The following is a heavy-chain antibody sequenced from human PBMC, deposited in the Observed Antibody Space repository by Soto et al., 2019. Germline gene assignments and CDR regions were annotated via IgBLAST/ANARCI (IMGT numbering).Heavy chain of an antibody. D-gene: IGHD3-22*01. CDR3: ASAYDYYDSSGALTR. CDR1: GFTFSDYY. V-gene: IGHV3-11*01. Sequence: PGGSLRLSCAASGFTFSDYYMSWIRQAPGKGLEWVSYISSSGSTIYYADSVKGRFTISRDNAKNSLYLQMNSLRAEDTAVYYCASAYDYYDSSGALTRWGQGTLGTVS. J-gene: IGHJ4*02. CDR2: ISSSGSTI.